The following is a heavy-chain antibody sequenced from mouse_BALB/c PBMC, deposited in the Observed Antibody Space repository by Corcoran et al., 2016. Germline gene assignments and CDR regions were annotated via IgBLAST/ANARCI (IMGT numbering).Heavy chain of an antibody. J-gene: IGHJ1*01. CDR1: GFNIKDTY. CDR2: IDPANGNT. CDR3: ARSHYGYFDV. Sequence: EVQLQQSGAELVKPGASVKLSCTASGFNIKDTYMHWVKQRPEQGLEWIGRIDPANGNTKYDPKFQGKATITADKSSNTAYLQLSSLTSEDTAFYYCARSHYGYFDVGGAGTTVTVSS. V-gene: IGHV14-3*02.